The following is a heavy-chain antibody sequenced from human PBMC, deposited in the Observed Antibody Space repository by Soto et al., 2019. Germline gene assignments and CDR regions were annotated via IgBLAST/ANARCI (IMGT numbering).Heavy chain of an antibody. J-gene: IGHJ6*02. D-gene: IGHD3-9*01. CDR1: GFNVGDYE. CDR3: ARGRYALGV. CDR2: ITSGGTVF. V-gene: IGHV3-48*03. Sequence: GGSLRLSCAVSGFNVGDYEMNWVRQAPGKGLEWISMITSGGTVFYYADSERGRFAISREDADNSLYLQLNSLRVDDTAIYYCARGRYALGVWGQGTTVTVS.